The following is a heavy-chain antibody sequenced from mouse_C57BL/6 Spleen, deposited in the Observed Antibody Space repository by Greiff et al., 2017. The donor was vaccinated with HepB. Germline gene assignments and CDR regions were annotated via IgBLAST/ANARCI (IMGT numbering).Heavy chain of an antibody. Sequence: VQLQQSGAELVKPGASVKISCKASGYAFSSYWMNWVKQRPGKGLEWIGQIYPGDGDTNYNGKFKGKATLTEDKSSSTAYMQLSSLTSEDSAVYFCARRGITTVVARDFDVWGTGTTVTVSS. CDR2: IYPGDGDT. D-gene: IGHD1-1*01. CDR1: GYAFSSYW. J-gene: IGHJ1*03. CDR3: ARRGITTVVARDFDV. V-gene: IGHV1-80*01.